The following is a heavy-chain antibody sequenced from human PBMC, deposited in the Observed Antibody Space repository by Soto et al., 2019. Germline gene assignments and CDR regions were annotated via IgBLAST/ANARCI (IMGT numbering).Heavy chain of an antibody. CDR3: AKVSSSWYAGFFDL. CDR1: GFSLITSGVG. Sequence: ASGPTLVNPTQTLTLTCTISGFSLITSGVGVGWIRQPPGKALEWLALIYWDDDKRYSPSLKSRLTITKDTSKNQVVLTMNTLRAEDTAVYYCAKVSSSWYAGFFDLWGQGTLVTVSS. J-gene: IGHJ4*02. V-gene: IGHV2-5*02. D-gene: IGHD6-13*01. CDR2: IYWDDDK.